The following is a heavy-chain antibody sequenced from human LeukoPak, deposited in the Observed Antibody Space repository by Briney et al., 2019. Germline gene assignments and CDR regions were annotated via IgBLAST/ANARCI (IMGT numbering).Heavy chain of an antibody. CDR3: AKGDVDTAMVKVLIYYYYYGMDV. J-gene: IGHJ6*02. Sequence: GGSLRLSCAASGFTFSSYSMNWVRQAPGKGLEWVSSISSSSTYIYYADSVKGRFTISRDNAKNSLYLQMNSLSAEDTAVYYCAKGDVDTAMVKVLIYYYYYGMDVWGQGTTVTVSS. V-gene: IGHV3-21*01. D-gene: IGHD5-18*01. CDR1: GFTFSSYS. CDR2: ISSSSTYI.